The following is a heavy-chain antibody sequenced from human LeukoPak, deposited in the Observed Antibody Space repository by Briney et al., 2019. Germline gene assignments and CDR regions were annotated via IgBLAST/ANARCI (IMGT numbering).Heavy chain of an antibody. V-gene: IGHV4-59*01. D-gene: IGHD6-13*01. CDR1: GGSISSYY. CDR2: IYYSGST. CDR3: ARGSGIAAADY. J-gene: IGHJ4*02. Sequence: SETLSLTCTVSGGSISSYYWSWIRQPPGKGLEWIGYIYYSGSTNYNPSLKSRVTISVDTSKNQFSLKLSSVTAADTAAYYCARGSGIAAADYWGQGTLVTVSS.